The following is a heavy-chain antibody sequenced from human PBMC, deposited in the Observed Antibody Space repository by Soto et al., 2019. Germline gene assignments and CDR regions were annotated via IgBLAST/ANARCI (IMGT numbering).Heavy chain of an antibody. V-gene: IGHV1-69*13. D-gene: IGHD6-19*01. CDR2: IIPIFGTA. J-gene: IGHJ6*02. Sequence: GASVKVSCKASGGTFSSYAISWVRQAPGQGLEWMGGIIPIFGTANYAQKFQGRVTITADESTSTAYMELSSLRSEDTAVYYCAREVAVAGTNYYYYGMDVWGQGTTVTVSS. CDR1: GGTFSSYA. CDR3: AREVAVAGTNYYYYGMDV.